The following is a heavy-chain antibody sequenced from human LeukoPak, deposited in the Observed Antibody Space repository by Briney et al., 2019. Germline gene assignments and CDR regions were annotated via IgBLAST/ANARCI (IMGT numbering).Heavy chain of an antibody. CDR1: GYTLTVYY. D-gene: IGHD3-10*01. V-gene: IGHV1-2*06. CDR2: INPNSGDT. Sequence: GASVQVSCKASGYTLTVYYIHWVRQAPGQGLEWMGRINPNSGDTNFAQKFQGRVTMTRDTSISTAYMDLSGLRPDDTAVYYCARGGRLFPYGMDVWGQGTTVTVSS. J-gene: IGHJ6*02. CDR3: ARGGRLFPYGMDV.